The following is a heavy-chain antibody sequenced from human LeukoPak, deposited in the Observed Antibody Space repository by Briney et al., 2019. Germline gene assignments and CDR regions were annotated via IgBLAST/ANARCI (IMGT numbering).Heavy chain of an antibody. CDR2: IKQDGSEK. J-gene: IGHJ4*02. D-gene: IGHD6-6*01. CDR3: ARGPVIPSSFYHFDY. Sequence: GGSLRLSCAASGFTFSSYWMSWVRQAPGKGLEWVANIKQDGSEKYYVDSVKGRFTISRDNAKNSLYLQMNSLRAEDTAVYYCARGPVIPSSFYHFDYWGQGTLVTVSS. V-gene: IGHV3-7*01. CDR1: GFTFSSYW.